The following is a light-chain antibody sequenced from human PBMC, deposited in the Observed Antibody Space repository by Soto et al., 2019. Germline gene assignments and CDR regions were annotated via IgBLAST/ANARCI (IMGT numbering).Light chain of an antibody. CDR1: SSNIGNNA. CDR2: YDD. Sequence: QSVLTQPPSVSDAHRQRVTISCSGSSSNIGNNAVNWYQQLPGKAPKLLIYYDDLLPSGVSDRFSGSKSGTSASLAISGLQSEDEADYYCAAWDDSLNGLVFGTGTKVTVL. CDR3: AAWDDSLNGLV. V-gene: IGLV1-36*01. J-gene: IGLJ1*01.